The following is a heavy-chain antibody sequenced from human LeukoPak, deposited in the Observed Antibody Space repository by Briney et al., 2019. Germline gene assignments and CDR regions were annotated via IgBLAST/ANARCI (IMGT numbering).Heavy chain of an antibody. CDR2: INPNSGGT. J-gene: IGHJ4*02. D-gene: IGHD3-22*01. V-gene: IGHV1-2*06. CDR3: TRSDYDTSGECDY. Sequence: ASVKVSCKASGYTFTDYYMHWVRQAPGQGLEWMGRINPNSGGTNYAQKFQGRVTMTRDTSISTASMELSSLRSDDTAVYYCTRSDYDTSGECDYWGQGTLVTVSS. CDR1: GYTFTDYY.